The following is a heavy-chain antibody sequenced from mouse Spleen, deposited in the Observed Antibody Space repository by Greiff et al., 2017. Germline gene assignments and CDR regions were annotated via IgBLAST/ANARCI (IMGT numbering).Heavy chain of an antibody. CDR3: TRGGLRPFAY. CDR1: GYTFTDYE. D-gene: IGHD1-2*01. CDR2: IDPETGGT. J-gene: IGHJ3*01. V-gene: IGHV1-15*01. Sequence: VQLQQSGAELVRPGASVTLSCKASGYTFTDYEMHWVKQTPVHGLEWIGAIDPETGGTAYNQKFKGKAILTADKSSSTAYMELRSLTSEDSAVYYCTRGGLRPFAYWGQGTLVTVSA.